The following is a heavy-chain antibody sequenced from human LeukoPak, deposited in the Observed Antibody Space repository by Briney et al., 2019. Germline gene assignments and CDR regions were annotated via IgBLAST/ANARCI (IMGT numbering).Heavy chain of an antibody. J-gene: IGHJ4*02. CDR3: AIEVVVVPAAMEDY. D-gene: IGHD2-2*01. V-gene: IGHV4-39*07. Sequence: SETLSLTCTVSGGSISSSGYYWSWIRQPPGKGLEWIGEINHSGSTNYNPSLKSRVTISVDTSKNQFSLKLSSVTAADTAVYYCAIEVVVVPAAMEDYWGQGTLVTVSS. CDR2: INHSGST. CDR1: GGSISSSGYY.